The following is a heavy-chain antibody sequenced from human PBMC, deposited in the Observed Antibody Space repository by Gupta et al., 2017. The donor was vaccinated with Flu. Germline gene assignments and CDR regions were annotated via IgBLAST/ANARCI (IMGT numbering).Heavy chain of an antibody. CDR2: INHSGST. CDR3: AKGRPTAVPDNWFDP. J-gene: IGHJ5*02. CDR1: GVSLSGYY. Sequence: QVHLQQWGAGLLKPSETLSLTGPVYGVSLSGYYWSWIRQPPGKGLEWNGEINHSGSTNYNPSLKSRVIISVDTSKNQFSLKLNPVTAADTAVYYCAKGRPTAVPDNWFDPWGQGTLVTVSS. V-gene: IGHV4-34*01. D-gene: IGHD4-23*01.